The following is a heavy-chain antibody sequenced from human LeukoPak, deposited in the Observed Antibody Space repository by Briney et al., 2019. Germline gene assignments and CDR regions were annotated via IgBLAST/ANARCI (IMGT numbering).Heavy chain of an antibody. D-gene: IGHD6-13*01. V-gene: IGHV4-38-2*01. J-gene: IGHJ4*02. Sequence: SETLSLTCAVSGYSISSGYYWGWIRQPPGKGLEWIGSIYHSGSTYYNPSLKSRVTISVDTSKNQFSLKLSSVTAADTAVYYCATIIAAAGIFGYWGREPWSPSPQ. CDR3: ATIIAAAGIFGY. CDR2: IYHSGST. CDR1: GYSISSGYY.